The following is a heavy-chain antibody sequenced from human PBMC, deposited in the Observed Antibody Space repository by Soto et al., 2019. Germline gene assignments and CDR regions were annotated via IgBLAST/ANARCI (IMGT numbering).Heavy chain of an antibody. Sequence: ASVKVSCKASGYTFTSYGISWVRQAPGQGLDWMGSLSAYNGNTNNAQKLQGKVTMTTDTSTSTAYIELRSLRSDDKAVYYCARDSITIFGVVITGYYYYGMDVWGQGTTVTVSS. V-gene: IGHV1-18*01. J-gene: IGHJ6*02. CDR2: LSAYNGNT. CDR3: ARDSITIFGVVITGYYYYGMDV. CDR1: GYTFTSYG. D-gene: IGHD3-3*01.